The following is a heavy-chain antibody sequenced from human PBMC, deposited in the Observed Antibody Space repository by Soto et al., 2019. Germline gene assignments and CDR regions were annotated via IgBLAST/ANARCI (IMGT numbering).Heavy chain of an antibody. CDR1: GFTFSRYG. J-gene: IGHJ5*02. V-gene: IGHV3-30*03. D-gene: IGHD4-17*01. CDR2: ISYDGGNT. Sequence: QVHLVESGGGVVQPGRSLRLSCVASGFTFSRYGMHWVRQGPATGLEWVGFISYDGGNTDYVGSVKGRFTISRDNSKNNLYLQMRSLRAEDTAVYFCAREVRANLNDFGDYEWFDPWGQGTLVTVSS. CDR3: AREVRANLNDFGDYEWFDP.